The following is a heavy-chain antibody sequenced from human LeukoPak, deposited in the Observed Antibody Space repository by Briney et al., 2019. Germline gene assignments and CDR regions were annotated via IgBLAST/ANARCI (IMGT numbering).Heavy chain of an antibody. CDR3: ARYSSSSGWFDP. D-gene: IGHD6-6*01. V-gene: IGHV4-59*08. Sequence: SETLSLTCTVSGGSISSYYWSWTRQPPGKGLEWIGYIYYSGSTNYNPSLKSRVTISVDTSKNQFSLKLSSVTAADTAVYYCARYSSSSGWFDPWGQGTLVTVSS. CDR1: GGSISSYY. CDR2: IYYSGST. J-gene: IGHJ5*02.